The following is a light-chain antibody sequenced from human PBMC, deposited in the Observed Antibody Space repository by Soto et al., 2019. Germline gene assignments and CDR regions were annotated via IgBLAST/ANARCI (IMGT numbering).Light chain of an antibody. CDR2: AAS. V-gene: IGKV1-39*01. CDR3: QQSYSTPQT. J-gene: IGKJ4*01. Sequence: DIQMTQSPSSLSASVGDRVTITCWASQTINSYLNWYQQKPGKAPKLLIYAASSLQSGVPSRFSGSGSGTDFTLTISSLQPEDFATYFCQQSYSTPQTFGGGTKVEIK. CDR1: QTINSY.